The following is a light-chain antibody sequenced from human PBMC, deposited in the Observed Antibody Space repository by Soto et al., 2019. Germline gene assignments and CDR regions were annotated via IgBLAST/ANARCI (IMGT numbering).Light chain of an antibody. CDR1: QTVLHSSNNKNY. J-gene: IGKJ1*01. Sequence: DIVMTQSPDSLAVSLGERATVNCKSSQTVLHSSNNKNYLSWYQQKKGQPPKLLIYWASTRESGVPDRFSGSGSGTDFPLTIRSLQAEDVEVYYCHQYYSTPRTFGQGTKVEIK. V-gene: IGKV4-1*01. CDR3: HQYYSTPRT. CDR2: WAS.